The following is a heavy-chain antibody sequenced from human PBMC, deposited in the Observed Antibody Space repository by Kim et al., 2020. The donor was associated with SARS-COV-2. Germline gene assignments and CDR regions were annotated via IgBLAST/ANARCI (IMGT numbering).Heavy chain of an antibody. Sequence: GGSLRLSCAASGFTFSSYAMHWVRQAPGKGLEWVAVISYDGSNKYYADSVKGRFTISRDNSKNTLYLQMNSLRAEDTAVYYCARDRGAAAGTYGMDVWGQGTTVTVSS. V-gene: IGHV3-30-3*01. D-gene: IGHD6-13*01. CDR1: GFTFSSYA. CDR3: ARDRGAAAGTYGMDV. CDR2: ISYDGSNK. J-gene: IGHJ6*02.